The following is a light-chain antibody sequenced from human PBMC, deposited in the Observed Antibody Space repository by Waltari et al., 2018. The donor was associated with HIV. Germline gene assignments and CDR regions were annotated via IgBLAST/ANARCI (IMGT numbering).Light chain of an antibody. CDR1: ELGDKY. Sequence: YGLTQAPSVSVSPGQTASISCSGDELGDKYASWYQHKPGQSPVLVIYQGNKRPSGIPERFAGSNAGNTATLTISGTQAMDEADYYCQAWDKTVVFGGGTKLTV. CDR2: QGN. J-gene: IGLJ2*01. V-gene: IGLV3-1*01. CDR3: QAWDKTVV.